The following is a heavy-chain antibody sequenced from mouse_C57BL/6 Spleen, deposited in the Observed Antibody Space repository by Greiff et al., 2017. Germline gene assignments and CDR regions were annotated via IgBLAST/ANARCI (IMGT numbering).Heavy chain of an antibody. J-gene: IGHJ4*01. V-gene: IGHV14-4*01. D-gene: IGHD3-2*02. CDR1: GFNIKDDY. Sequence: VQLQQSGAELVRPGASVKLSCTASGFNIKDDYMHWVKQRPEQGLEWIGWIDPANGDTEYASKFQGKATITADTSSNTAYLQLSSLTSEDTAVYYCTTGSSGYAMDYWGQGTSVTVSS. CDR3: TTGSSGYAMDY. CDR2: IDPANGDT.